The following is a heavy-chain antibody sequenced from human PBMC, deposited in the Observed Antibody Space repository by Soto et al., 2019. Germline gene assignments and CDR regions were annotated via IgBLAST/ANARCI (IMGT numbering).Heavy chain of an antibody. CDR2: INHSGST. J-gene: IGHJ5*02. V-gene: IGHV4-34*01. CDR3: ARVRKVRGVIRNCFDP. D-gene: IGHD3-10*01. Sequence: PSETLSLTCAVYGGSFSGYYWSWIRQPPGKGLEWIGEINHSGSTNYNPSLKSRVTISVDTSKNQFSLKLSSVTAADTAVYYCARVRKVRGVIRNCFDPWGQGILVTVSS. CDR1: GGSFSGYY.